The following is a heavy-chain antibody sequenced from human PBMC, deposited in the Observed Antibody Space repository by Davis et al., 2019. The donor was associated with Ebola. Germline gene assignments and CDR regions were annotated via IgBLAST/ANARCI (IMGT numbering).Heavy chain of an antibody. D-gene: IGHD2-15*01. CDR2: ISPNGGDT. CDR1: GYTFTGHH. Sequence: ASVKVSCKASGYTFTGHHIHWLRQAPGQGFEWMGWISPNGGDTSYAQSFRGRVTMTRDTSISTAYMDLSSLRSDDTAVFFCARELHGGEFNYWGQGTLVTVTS. V-gene: IGHV1-2*02. CDR3: ARELHGGEFNY. J-gene: IGHJ4*02.